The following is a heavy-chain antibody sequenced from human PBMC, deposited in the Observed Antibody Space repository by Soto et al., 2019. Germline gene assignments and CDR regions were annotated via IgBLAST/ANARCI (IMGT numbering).Heavy chain of an antibody. D-gene: IGHD3-9*01. Sequence: QVQLVESGGGVVQPGRSLRLSCAASGFTFSSYAMHWVRQAPGKGLEWVAVISYDGSNKYYADSVKGRFTISRDNSKNRLYLQMNSLRAEDTAVYYCARSPLGYFDWFSAHYFDYWGQGTLVTVSS. CDR3: ARSPLGYFDWFSAHYFDY. J-gene: IGHJ4*02. V-gene: IGHV3-30-3*01. CDR1: GFTFSSYA. CDR2: ISYDGSNK.